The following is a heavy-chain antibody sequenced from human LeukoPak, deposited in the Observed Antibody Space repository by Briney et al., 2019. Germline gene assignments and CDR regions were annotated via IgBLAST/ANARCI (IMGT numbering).Heavy chain of an antibody. D-gene: IGHD1-26*01. CDR3: ARGGSYLSAFDI. CDR1: GFTSSSYG. V-gene: IGHV3-23*01. CDR2: ISGSGGST. J-gene: IGHJ3*02. Sequence: GGSLRLSCAASGFTSSSYGMSWVRQAPGKGLEWVSAISGSGGSTYYADSVKGRFTISRDNSKNTLYLQMNSLRAEDTAVYYCARGGSYLSAFDIWGQGTMVTVSS.